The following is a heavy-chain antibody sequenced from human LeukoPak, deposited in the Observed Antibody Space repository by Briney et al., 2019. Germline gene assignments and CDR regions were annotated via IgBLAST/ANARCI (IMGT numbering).Heavy chain of an antibody. Sequence: PSETLSLNCTVSGGSISNYYWRWIRQPPGKGLEWIGNIYYSGSTNYNPSVKSRVTISVDTSNNQFSLKLSSVTAADTAVYYCARGRKRYCSSTSCRLPDAFDIWGLGTMVTVSS. J-gene: IGHJ3*02. V-gene: IGHV4-59*12. CDR2: IYYSGST. CDR1: GGSISNYY. CDR3: ARGRKRYCSSTSCRLPDAFDI. D-gene: IGHD2-2*01.